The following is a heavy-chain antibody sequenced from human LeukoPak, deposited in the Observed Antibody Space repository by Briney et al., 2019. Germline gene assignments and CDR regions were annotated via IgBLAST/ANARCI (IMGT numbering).Heavy chain of an antibody. D-gene: IGHD6-13*01. CDR2: ISAYNGNT. Sequence: ASVKVSCKASGYTFTSYGINWVRQAPGQGLEWMGWISAYNGNTNYAQKLQGRVTMPTDTSTSTAYMELRSLRSDDTAVYYCARASLLSAAGLLDVWGKGTTVTVSS. CDR3: ARASLLSAAGLLDV. J-gene: IGHJ6*04. CDR1: GYTFTSYG. V-gene: IGHV1-18*04.